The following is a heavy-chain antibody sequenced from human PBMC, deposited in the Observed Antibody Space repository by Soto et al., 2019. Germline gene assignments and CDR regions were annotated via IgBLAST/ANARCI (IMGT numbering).Heavy chain of an antibody. CDR1: GFTFSSYA. Sequence: EVQLLESGGGLVQPGGSLRLSCAASGFTFSSYAMSWVRQAPGKGLEWVSAISGSGGSTYYADSVKGRFTISRDNSKNTLYLQMNSLRAEDTAVYYCAKDRGSYYDFWSGYLPWGQGTLVTVSS. CDR3: AKDRGSYYDFWSGYLP. D-gene: IGHD3-3*01. J-gene: IGHJ5*02. V-gene: IGHV3-23*01. CDR2: ISGSGGST.